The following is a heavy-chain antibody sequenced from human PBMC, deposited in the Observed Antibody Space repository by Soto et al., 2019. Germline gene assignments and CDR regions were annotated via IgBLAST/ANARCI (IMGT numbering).Heavy chain of an antibody. D-gene: IGHD2-2*01. J-gene: IGHJ5*02. V-gene: IGHV4-34*01. CDR3: ARGVPHYCSSASRQSNLLDP. CDR1: GGSFSAYY. Sequence: SETLSLTCAVYGGSFSAYYWSWIRQPPGKGLEWIGEINHSGSTNYNPSLKSRVTLSMDTSKNQFSLSLTSVTAADTAVYYCARGVPHYCSSASRQSNLLDPWGQGTLVTVS. CDR2: INHSGST.